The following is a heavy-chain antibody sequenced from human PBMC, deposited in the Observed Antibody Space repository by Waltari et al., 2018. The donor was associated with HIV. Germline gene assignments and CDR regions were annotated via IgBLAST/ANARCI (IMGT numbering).Heavy chain of an antibody. Sequence: QVQLQQWGAGLWKPSETLSLPCAVYGGSFSGYSWSWIRQPPGKGLEWIGEINHSGSTNYNPSLKSRVTISVDTSKNQFSLKLSSVTAADTAVYYCARGQDYDFWSGYYYDYWGQGTLVTVSS. CDR1: GGSFSGYS. D-gene: IGHD3-3*01. CDR3: ARGQDYDFWSGYYYDY. CDR2: INHSGST. J-gene: IGHJ4*02. V-gene: IGHV4-34*01.